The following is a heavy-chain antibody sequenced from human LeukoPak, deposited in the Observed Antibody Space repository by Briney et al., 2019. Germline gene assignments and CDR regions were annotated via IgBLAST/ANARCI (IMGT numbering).Heavy chain of an antibody. CDR3: ARGLFGVINPTDY. J-gene: IGHJ4*02. CDR1: GFTFSSYA. Sequence: GGSLRLSCAASGFTFSSYAMYWVRQAPGEGLEWVSSISSSGSFLYYADSVKGRFTISRDNAKNPLYLQMNSLRVEDTAVYFCARGLFGVINPTDYWGQGTLVTVSS. CDR2: ISSSGSFL. D-gene: IGHD3-3*01. V-gene: IGHV3-21*01.